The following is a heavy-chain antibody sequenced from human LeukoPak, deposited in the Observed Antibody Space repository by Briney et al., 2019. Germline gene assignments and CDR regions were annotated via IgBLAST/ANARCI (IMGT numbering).Heavy chain of an antibody. CDR2: IKQDGSEK. D-gene: IGHD1-26*01. J-gene: IGHJ4*02. Sequence: GGSLRLSCTASGLTLSNYWMIWVRQAPGKGLQWVAKIKQDGSEKYYVDSVKGRSTISRDNAENSLYLQMNSLRVEDTAVYYCAARSSGNPYFWGQGTLVTVSS. CDR3: AARSSGNPYF. V-gene: IGHV3-7*03. CDR1: GLTLSNYW.